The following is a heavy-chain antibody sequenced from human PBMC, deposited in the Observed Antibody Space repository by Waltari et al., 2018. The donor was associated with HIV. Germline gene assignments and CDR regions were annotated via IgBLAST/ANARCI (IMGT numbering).Heavy chain of an antibody. V-gene: IGHV3-30*09. CDR3: ARDLISGIMPRSYYYGLDV. CDR1: GFTFSSIA. CDR2: ISHDGSNT. J-gene: IGHJ6*02. Sequence: QGQMVESGGGVVQPGRSLRLSCADSGFTFSSIAVTWFRQAPGKGLEWVALISHDGSNTYYADSVKGRFVISRDNSKNTLDLQMNSLTIEDTAVYYCARDLISGIMPRSYYYGLDVWGQGTTVTVSS. D-gene: IGHD2-2*01.